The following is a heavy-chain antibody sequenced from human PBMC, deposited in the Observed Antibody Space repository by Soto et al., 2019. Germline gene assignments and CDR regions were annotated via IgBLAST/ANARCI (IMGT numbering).Heavy chain of an antibody. CDR2: IIPVFDTV. Sequence: QEQLVQSGAEVKKSGSWVQVSCKDTGRRFSSYAVSWVRQAPGHGLEWMGGIIPVFDTVYYAQKFQGRVTITADESTNTAYMELSSLRSEDTAMYYCARGGSGYVWFNEFWGQGTLVTVSS. CDR3: ARGGSGYVWFNEF. V-gene: IGHV1-69*01. J-gene: IGHJ4*02. CDR1: GRRFSSYA. D-gene: IGHD3-22*01.